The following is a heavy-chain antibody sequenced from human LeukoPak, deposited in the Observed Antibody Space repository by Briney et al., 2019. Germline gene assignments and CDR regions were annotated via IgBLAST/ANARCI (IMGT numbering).Heavy chain of an antibody. Sequence: GGSLRLSCVASGFTFSNNGMHWVRQAPGKGLEWVAVIWYDGSSKYYADPVKGRFTISRGTSKNTLYLQMNSLRAEDTAVYYCAKSSTYSSGAHAYDIWGQGTLVTVPS. CDR1: GFTFSNNG. D-gene: IGHD6-19*01. V-gene: IGHV3-33*06. CDR2: IWYDGSSK. J-gene: IGHJ3*02. CDR3: AKSSTYSSGAHAYDI.